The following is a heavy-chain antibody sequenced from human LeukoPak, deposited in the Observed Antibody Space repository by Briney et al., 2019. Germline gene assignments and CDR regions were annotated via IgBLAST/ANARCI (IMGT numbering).Heavy chain of an antibody. V-gene: IGHV3-74*01. D-gene: IGHD5-18*01. CDR3: ARPGYSYGQFEY. CDR1: GFTFSKYW. J-gene: IGHJ4*02. CDR2: INTDGSST. Sequence: PGGSLRLXCAASGFTFSKYWMHWVRRAPGKGLVWVSRINTDGSSTDYADSVKGRFSISRDNAKNTLYLQINSLRAEDTAVYYCARPGYSYGQFEYWSQGALVTVTS.